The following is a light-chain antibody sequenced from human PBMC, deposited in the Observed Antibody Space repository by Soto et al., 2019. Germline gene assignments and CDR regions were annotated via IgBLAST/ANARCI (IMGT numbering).Light chain of an antibody. CDR3: QQYNNWPPEYT. Sequence: EIVITHPPATPSVSPGEKTTPPFRGPHSVSSNLAWYQQKPGQAPRLLIYGASTRATGIPARFSGSGSGTEFTLTISSLQSEDVAVYYCQQYNNWPPEYTFGQGTKVDIK. CDR1: HSVSSN. V-gene: IGKV3-15*01. CDR2: GAS. J-gene: IGKJ2*01.